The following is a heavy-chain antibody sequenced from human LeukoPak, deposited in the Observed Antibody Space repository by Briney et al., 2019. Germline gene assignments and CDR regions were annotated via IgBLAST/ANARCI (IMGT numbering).Heavy chain of an antibody. CDR3: ARTAVASTWDGFGY. CDR1: GYTFTSYG. CDR2: ISAYNGNT. J-gene: IGHJ4*02. V-gene: IGHV1-18*04. Sequence: GASVKVSCKASGYTFTSYGISWVRQAPGQGLEWMGWISAYNGNTNYAQKLQGRVTMTTDTSTSTAYMELRSQRSDDTAVYYCARTAVASTWDGFGYWGQGTLVTVSS. D-gene: IGHD6-19*01.